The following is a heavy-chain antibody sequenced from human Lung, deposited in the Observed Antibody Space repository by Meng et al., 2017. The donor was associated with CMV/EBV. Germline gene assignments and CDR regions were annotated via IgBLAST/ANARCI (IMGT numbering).Heavy chain of an antibody. CDR2: FHSSGST. CDR3: ARASYGSGSPLGESWFDP. CDR1: GGSTSRVGYC. Sequence: QGRRPEAGPGLVCPSQTLSVPCTAAGGSTSRVGYCWSWIRQHPGKGLEWIGYFHSSGSTYYNPSLRSRLTISVDTSKNQFSLKLSSVTAADTAVYYCARASYGSGSPLGESWFDPWGQGTLATVSS. V-gene: IGHV4-31*03. D-gene: IGHD3-10*01. J-gene: IGHJ5*02.